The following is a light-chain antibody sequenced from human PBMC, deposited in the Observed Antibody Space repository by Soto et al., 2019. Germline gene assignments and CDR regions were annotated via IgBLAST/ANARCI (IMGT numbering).Light chain of an antibody. CDR2: DAS. Sequence: EILLTQSPGTLSLSPGERATLSCRAGQSVRSNYVAWYQQKPGQAPRXXIYDASNRDTGIPARFSGSGSGTEFTLTISSLEPEDFEVYDCRQRNNWTPTFGQGTRLEIK. CDR3: RQRNNWTPT. J-gene: IGKJ5*01. V-gene: IGKV3-11*01. CDR1: QSVRSNY.